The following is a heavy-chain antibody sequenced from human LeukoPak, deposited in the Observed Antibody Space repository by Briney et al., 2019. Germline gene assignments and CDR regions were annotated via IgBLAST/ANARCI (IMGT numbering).Heavy chain of an antibody. CDR3: AYSGSYGHLGY. J-gene: IGHJ4*02. Sequence: KSSETLSLTCAVYGGSFSGYYWSWIRQPPGKGLEWIGEINHSGSTNYNPSLKSRVTVSVDTSKNQFSLKLSSVTAADTAVYYCAYSGSYGHLGYWGQGIPVTVSS. CDR2: INHSGST. CDR1: GGSFSGYY. V-gene: IGHV4-34*01. D-gene: IGHD1-26*01.